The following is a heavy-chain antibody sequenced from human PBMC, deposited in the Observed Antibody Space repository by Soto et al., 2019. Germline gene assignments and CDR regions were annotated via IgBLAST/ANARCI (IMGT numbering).Heavy chain of an antibody. Sequence: PGGSLRLSCAASGFTFSSYGMHWVRQAPGKGLEWVAVISYDGSNKYYADSVKGRFTISRDNSKNTLYLQMNSLRAEDTAVYYCAKDLFTIFGPFDYWGQGTLVTVSS. CDR3: AKDLFTIFGPFDY. D-gene: IGHD3-3*01. CDR2: ISYDGSNK. CDR1: GFTFSSYG. J-gene: IGHJ4*02. V-gene: IGHV3-30*18.